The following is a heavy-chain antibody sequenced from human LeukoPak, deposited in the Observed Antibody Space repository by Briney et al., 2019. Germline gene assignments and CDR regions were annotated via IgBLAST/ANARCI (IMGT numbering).Heavy chain of an antibody. CDR3: ARDGALGDGYKIDY. J-gene: IGHJ4*02. D-gene: IGHD5-24*01. V-gene: IGHV1-18*01. CDR1: GYTFTSYG. CDR2: ISAYNGNT. Sequence: SSVNVSCKASGYTFTSYGISWVRQAPGQGLEWMGWISAYNGNTNYAQKLQGRVTMTTDTSTRTAYMELRSLRSDDTAVYYCARDGALGDGYKIDYWGQGTLVTVSS.